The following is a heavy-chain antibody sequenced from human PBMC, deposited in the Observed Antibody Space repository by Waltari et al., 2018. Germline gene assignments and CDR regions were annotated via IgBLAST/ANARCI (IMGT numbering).Heavy chain of an antibody. CDR1: GGPLSSSSYY. V-gene: IGHV4-39*07. Sequence: QLQLQESGPGLGKPSGTLSLTCTVSGGPLSSSSYYWGGISQPPGKGLEWIGSIYYSGSTYYNPSLKSRVTISVDTSKNQFSLKLSSVTAADTAVYYCARNYDSSGYYPLYYFDYWGQGTLVTVSS. CDR3: ARNYDSSGYYPLYYFDY. D-gene: IGHD3-22*01. CDR2: IYYSGST. J-gene: IGHJ4*02.